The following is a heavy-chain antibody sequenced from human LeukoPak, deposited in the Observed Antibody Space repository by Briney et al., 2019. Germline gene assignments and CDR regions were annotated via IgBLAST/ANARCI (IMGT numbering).Heavy chain of an antibody. CDR1: GYSFTNYW. CDR2: IYPGDSDT. CDR3: ARVYSSSWYARRGLWFDP. Sequence: GESLKISCKASGYSFTNYWIGWMRQMPGKGLEWMGIIYPGDSDTRYSPSFQGQVTISADKSISTAYLQWSSLKASDTAMYYCARVYSSSWYARRGLWFDPWGQGTLVTVSS. V-gene: IGHV5-51*01. J-gene: IGHJ5*02. D-gene: IGHD6-13*01.